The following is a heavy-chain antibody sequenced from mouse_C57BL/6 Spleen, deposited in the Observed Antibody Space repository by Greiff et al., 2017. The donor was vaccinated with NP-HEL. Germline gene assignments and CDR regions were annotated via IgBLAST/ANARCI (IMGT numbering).Heavy chain of an antibody. CDR1: GYTFTSYG. J-gene: IGHJ2*01. Sequence: QVQLQQSGAELARPGASVKLSCKASGYTFTSYGISWVKQRTGQGLEWIGENYPRSGNTYYNEKFKGKATLTADKSSSTAYMELRSLTSEDSAVYFCARGTPFDYWGQGTTLTVSS. CDR3: ARGTPFDY. D-gene: IGHD3-3*01. V-gene: IGHV1-81*01. CDR2: NYPRSGNT.